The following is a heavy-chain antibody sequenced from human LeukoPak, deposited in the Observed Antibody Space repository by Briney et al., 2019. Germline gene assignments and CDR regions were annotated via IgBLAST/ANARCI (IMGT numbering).Heavy chain of an antibody. CDR1: GYTFTGYY. CDR2: INPNSGGT. Sequence: VASVKVSCKASGYTFTGYYMHWVRQAPGQGLEWMGWINPNSGGTNYAQKFQGWVTMTRDTSTSTVYMELSSLRSEDTAVYYCARAISRWFDPWGQGTLVTVSS. CDR3: ARAISRWFDP. V-gene: IGHV1-2*04. J-gene: IGHJ5*02.